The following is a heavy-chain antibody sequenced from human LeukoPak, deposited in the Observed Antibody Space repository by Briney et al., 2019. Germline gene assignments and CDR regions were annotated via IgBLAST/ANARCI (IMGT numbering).Heavy chain of an antibody. D-gene: IGHD4-4*01. CDR2: ISGSGGST. Sequence: GGSLRLSCAASGFTFNNYAMSWVRQAPGKGPEWLSAISGSGGSTTDADSVKGRFTISRDNSKNTLYLQMNSLRAEDTAVYYCAKDEPTENYYYYYGMDVWGQGTTVTVSS. J-gene: IGHJ6*02. CDR3: AKDEPTENYYYYYGMDV. CDR1: GFTFNNYA. V-gene: IGHV3-23*01.